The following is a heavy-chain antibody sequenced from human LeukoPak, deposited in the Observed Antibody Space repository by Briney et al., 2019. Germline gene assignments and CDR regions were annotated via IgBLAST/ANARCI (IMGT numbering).Heavy chain of an antibody. CDR2: IIPILGIA. CDR3: ARDGRDCTNGVCYIRLYRYGMDV. Sequence: PGGSLRLSCAASGFTFSSYAISWVRQAPGQGLEWMGRIIPILGIANYAQKFQGRVTITADKSTSTAYMELSSLGSEDTAVYYCARDGRDCTNGVCYIRLYRYGMDVWGQGTTVTVSS. CDR1: GFTFSSYA. V-gene: IGHV1-69*04. D-gene: IGHD2-8*01. J-gene: IGHJ6*02.